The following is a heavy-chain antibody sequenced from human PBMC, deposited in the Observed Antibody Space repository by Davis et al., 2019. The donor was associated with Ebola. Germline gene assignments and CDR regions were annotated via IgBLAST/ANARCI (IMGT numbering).Heavy chain of an antibody. D-gene: IGHD3-9*01. CDR3: ARDAFSLSRYDTEDH. V-gene: IGHV3-74*01. Sequence: GESLKISCGGSGFSFSAYWIHWVRQVPGKGLVWVSRIFYDESTTNYADSVKGRFTISRDNARDSLYLQMDSLRVEDTAIYYCARDAFSLSRYDTEDHWGQGTLVTVSS. J-gene: IGHJ4*02. CDR2: IFYDESTT. CDR1: GFSFSAYW.